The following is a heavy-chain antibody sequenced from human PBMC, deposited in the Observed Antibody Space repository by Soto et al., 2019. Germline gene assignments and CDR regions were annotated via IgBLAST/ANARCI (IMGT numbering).Heavy chain of an antibody. CDR2: ISWNSGSI. J-gene: IGHJ3*02. CDR3: AKVLALGPYDSSGYYIDAFDI. V-gene: IGHV3-9*01. CDR1: GFSFDYYA. Sequence: VILSCGAFGFSFDYYAMQWLRQAPVKGLEWVSGISWNSGSIGYADSVKGRFTISRDNAKNSLYLQMNSLRAEDTALYYCAKVLALGPYDSSGYYIDAFDIWGQGTMVTVSS. D-gene: IGHD3-22*01.